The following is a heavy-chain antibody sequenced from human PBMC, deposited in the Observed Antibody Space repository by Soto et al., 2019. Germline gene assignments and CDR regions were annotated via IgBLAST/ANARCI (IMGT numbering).Heavy chain of an antibody. D-gene: IGHD7-27*01. CDR2: ISATGRT. CDR1: GDSMSSYY. J-gene: IGHJ3*02. V-gene: IGHV4-4*07. Sequence: QVQLQESGPGLVEPSETLSLTCTVSGDSMSSYYWNWIRQPAGKGLEWIGRISATGRTSYMSSLKSRITLSGDTSKNLFSLNLKFVTAADTAVYFCARDQSGAADIWGQGTMVTVS. CDR3: ARDQSGAADI.